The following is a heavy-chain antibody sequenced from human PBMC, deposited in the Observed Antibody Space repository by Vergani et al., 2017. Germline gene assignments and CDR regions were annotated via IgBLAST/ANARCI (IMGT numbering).Heavy chain of an antibody. CDR3: ARGTEEVTTYFDY. V-gene: IGHV4-61*10. J-gene: IGHJ4*02. CDR1: GGSVSSGSYY. Sequence: QVQLQESGPGLVKPSETLSLTCTVSGGSVSSGSYYWSWIRQPAGKGLEWIGYIYHSGSTNYNPSLKSRGTMSVDTSKNQFSLKLSSVTAADTAVYYCARGTEEVTTYFDYWGQGTLVTVSS. D-gene: IGHD1-14*01. CDR2: IYHSGST.